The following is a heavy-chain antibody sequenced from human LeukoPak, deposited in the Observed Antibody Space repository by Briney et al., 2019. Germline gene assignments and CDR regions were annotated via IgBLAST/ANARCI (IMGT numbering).Heavy chain of an antibody. CDR2: IKQDGSEK. J-gene: IGHJ4*02. V-gene: IGHV3-7*01. Sequence: PGGSLRLSCAASGFTFSSYWMSWVRQALGKGLEWVANIKQDGSEKYYVDSVKGRFTISRDNAKNSLYLQMNSLRAEDTAVYYCARDPPYYDILTGYYTLSYFDYWGQGTLVTVSS. CDR1: GFTFSSYW. D-gene: IGHD3-9*01. CDR3: ARDPPYYDILTGYYTLSYFDY.